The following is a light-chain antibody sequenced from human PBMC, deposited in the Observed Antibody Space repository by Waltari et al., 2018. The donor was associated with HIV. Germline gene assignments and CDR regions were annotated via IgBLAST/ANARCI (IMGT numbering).Light chain of an antibody. CDR2: DVT. J-gene: IGLJ2*01. V-gene: IGLV2-11*01. Sequence: QSALTQPRSVSGSLGQSVTISCTVISSDVGGYNYVSWYQQHPGKAPKLLIFDVTKRPSWFPDRVSGSKSGDTASLTISVLQSEDEADYYCCSYAGSYDFDVVFGGGTNLTVL. CDR1: SSDVGGYNY. CDR3: CSYAGSYDFDVV.